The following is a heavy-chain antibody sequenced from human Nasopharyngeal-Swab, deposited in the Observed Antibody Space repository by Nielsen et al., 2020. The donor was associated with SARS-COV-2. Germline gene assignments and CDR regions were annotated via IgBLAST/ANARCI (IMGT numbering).Heavy chain of an antibody. CDR3: TTLHRTGWF. V-gene: IGHV3-15*01. CDR1: GFVFSSVW. D-gene: IGHD6-19*01. CDR2: IKRKADGGTV. Sequence: GESLKISCAASGFVFSSVWMSWVRQAPGKGLEWVGRIKRKADGGTVEYATAVRGRFSISRDDSRNTLFLQMNRLKTEDTAVYYCTTLHRTGWFWGQGTLVTASS. J-gene: IGHJ4*02.